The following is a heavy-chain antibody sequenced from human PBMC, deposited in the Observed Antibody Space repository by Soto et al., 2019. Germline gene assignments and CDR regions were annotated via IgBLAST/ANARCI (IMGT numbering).Heavy chain of an antibody. CDR1: GGSISSGGYY. V-gene: IGHV4-31*03. CDR2: IYYSGTTYYT. Sequence: QVQLPESGPGLVKPSQTLSLPCTVSGGSISSGGYYWSWIRQHPGKGLEWIGYIYYSGTTYYTYYNPSLKSRVTIAVDTSKNQFSLKLSSVTAADTAVYYCAREPLTWGQGTLVTVSS. J-gene: IGHJ4*02. CDR3: AREPLT.